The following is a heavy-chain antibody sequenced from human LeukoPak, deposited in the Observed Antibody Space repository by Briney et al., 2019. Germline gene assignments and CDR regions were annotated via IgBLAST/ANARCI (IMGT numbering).Heavy chain of an antibody. Sequence: PSETLSLTCTVSGGSISSYYWSWIRQPPGTGLEWIGYIYYSGSTNYNPSLKSRVTISVDTSKNQFSLKLSSVTAADTAVYYCARVGREMVRGVHNYYMDVWGKGTTVTVSS. D-gene: IGHD3-10*01. V-gene: IGHV4-59*08. CDR2: IYYSGST. CDR1: GGSISSYY. J-gene: IGHJ6*03. CDR3: ARVGREMVRGVHNYYMDV.